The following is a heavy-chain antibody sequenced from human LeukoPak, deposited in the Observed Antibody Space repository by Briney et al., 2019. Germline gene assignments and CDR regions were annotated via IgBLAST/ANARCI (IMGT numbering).Heavy chain of an antibody. Sequence: NSSETLSLTCTVSGYSISSGYYWGWIRQPPGKGLEWIGSIYHSGSTYYNPSLKSRVTISVDTSKNQFSLKLSSVTAADTAVYYCARDCPSTSCRGLTVWGKGTTVTVSS. CDR2: IYHSGST. D-gene: IGHD2-2*01. V-gene: IGHV4-38-2*02. CDR1: GYSISSGYY. J-gene: IGHJ6*04. CDR3: ARDCPSTSCRGLTV.